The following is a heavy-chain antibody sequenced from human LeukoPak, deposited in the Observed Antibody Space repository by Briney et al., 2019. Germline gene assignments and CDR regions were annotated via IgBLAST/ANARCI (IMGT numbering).Heavy chain of an antibody. V-gene: IGHV3-66*01. D-gene: IGHD5-24*01. Sequence: GGSLRLSCAASGFTVSSNYMSWVRQAPGKGLEWVSVIYSGGFTYYADSVKGRFTISRDNSKNTLYLQMNSLRAEDTAVYYCAREMATIRRVFDYWGQGTLVTVSS. CDR2: IYSGGFT. J-gene: IGHJ4*02. CDR1: GFTVSSNY. CDR3: AREMATIRRVFDY.